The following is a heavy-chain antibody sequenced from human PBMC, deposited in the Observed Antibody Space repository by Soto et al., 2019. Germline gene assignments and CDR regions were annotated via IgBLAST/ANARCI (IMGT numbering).Heavy chain of an antibody. Sequence: QVQLVQSGAEVKKPGASVKVSCKASGYTFTGYYMHWVRQAPGQGLEWMGWINPNSGGTNYAQKFQGWVTMTRDTSISTAYMELSRLRSDDTAVYYCARDGKMSSSSWWFDPWGQGTLVTVSS. CDR1: GYTFTGYY. CDR3: ARDGKMSSSSWWFDP. D-gene: IGHD6-13*01. CDR2: INPNSGGT. J-gene: IGHJ5*02. V-gene: IGHV1-2*04.